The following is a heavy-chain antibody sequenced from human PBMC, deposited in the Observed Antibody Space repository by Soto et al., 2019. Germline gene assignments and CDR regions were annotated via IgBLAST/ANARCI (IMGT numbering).Heavy chain of an antibody. D-gene: IGHD4-4*01. CDR1: GFTFSSYA. CDR3: SRAGILTTPYYFDY. Sequence: GGSLRLSCAASGFTFSSYAMSWVRQAPGKGLEWVSGISGSGDSTYYADSVKGRFTISRDNSKNTLYLQMYSLKTEDTAVYYCSRAGILTTPYYFDYWGQGTLVTVSS. CDR2: ISGSGDST. J-gene: IGHJ4*01. V-gene: IGHV3-23*01.